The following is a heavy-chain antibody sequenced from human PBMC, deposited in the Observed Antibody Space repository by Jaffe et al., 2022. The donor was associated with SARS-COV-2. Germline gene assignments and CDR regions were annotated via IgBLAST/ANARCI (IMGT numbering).Heavy chain of an antibody. CDR2: IKSKTDGGTT. V-gene: IGHV3-15*01. J-gene: IGHJ4*02. CDR3: TTASPGGAGIDY. CDR1: GFTFSNAW. Sequence: EVQLVESGGGLVKPGGSLRLSCAASGFTFSNAWMSWVRQAPGKGLEWVGRIKSKTDGGTTDYAAPVKGRFTISRDDSKNTLYLQMNSLKTEDTAVYYCTTASPGGAGIDYWGQGTLVTVSS. D-gene: IGHD6-19*01.